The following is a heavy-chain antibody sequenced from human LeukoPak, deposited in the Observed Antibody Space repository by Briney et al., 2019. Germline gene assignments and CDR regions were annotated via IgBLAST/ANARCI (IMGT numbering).Heavy chain of an antibody. J-gene: IGHJ6*03. CDR3: ARDSSGYGDNYYYYYYMDV. D-gene: IGHD3-22*01. CDR2: ISAYNGNT. CDR1: GYTFTSYY. V-gene: IGHV1-18*04. Sequence: ASVKVSCKASGYTFTSYYMHWVRQAPGQGLEWMGWISAYNGNTNYAQKLQGRVTMTTDTSTSTAYMELRSLRSDDTAVYYCARDSSGYGDNYYYYYYMDVWGKGTTVTISS.